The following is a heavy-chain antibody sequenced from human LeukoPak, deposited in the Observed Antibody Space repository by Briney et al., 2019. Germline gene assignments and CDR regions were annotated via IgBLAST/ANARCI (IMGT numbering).Heavy chain of an antibody. CDR2: ISSSSSTI. D-gene: IGHD6-19*01. CDR3: ARATAEAGTDY. J-gene: IGHJ4*02. V-gene: IGHV3-48*04. CDR1: GFTFSSYS. Sequence: PGGSLRLSCAASGFTFSSYSVNWVRQAPGKGLEWVSYISSSSSTIYYADSVKGRFTISRENAKNTLYLQMNSLTVEDTAVYYCARATAEAGTDYWGQGTLVTVSS.